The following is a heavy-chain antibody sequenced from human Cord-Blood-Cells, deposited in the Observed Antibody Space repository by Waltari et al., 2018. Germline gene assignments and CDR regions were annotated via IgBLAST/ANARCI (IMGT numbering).Heavy chain of an antibody. CDR1: GGSISSSSYY. Sequence: QLQLQESGPGLVKPSETLSLTCTVSGGSISSSSYYWGWIRQPPGKGLEWIGSIYYSGSTDYNPSLKSRVTISVDTSKNQFSLKLSSVTAADTAVYYCARLGAGDRYYFDYWGQGTLVTVSS. J-gene: IGHJ4*02. CDR2: IYYSGST. CDR3: ARLGAGDRYYFDY. V-gene: IGHV4-39*01. D-gene: IGHD3-10*01.